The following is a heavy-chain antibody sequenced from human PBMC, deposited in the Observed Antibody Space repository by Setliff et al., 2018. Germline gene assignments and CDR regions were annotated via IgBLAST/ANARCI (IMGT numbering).Heavy chain of an antibody. CDR1: GGSFSGYY. J-gene: IGHJ6*03. CDR2: INHSGST. D-gene: IGHD5-18*01. CDR3: ARGRGSYSSYMDV. Sequence: SETLSLTCAVYGGSFSGYYWSWIHQPPGKGLEWIGEINHSGSTNYNPSLKSRVTISADTSKNQFSLKLTSVTAADTALYYCARGRGSYSSYMDVWGKGTTVTVSS. V-gene: IGHV4-34*01.